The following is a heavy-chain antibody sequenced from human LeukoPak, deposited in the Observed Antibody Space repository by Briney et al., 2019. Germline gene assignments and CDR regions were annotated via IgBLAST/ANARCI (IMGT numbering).Heavy chain of an antibody. CDR2: INHSGST. CDR1: GGSFSGYY. D-gene: IGHD3-22*01. CDR3: ARSHYYDSSGSQNNWFDP. J-gene: IGHJ5*02. V-gene: IGHV4-34*01. Sequence: SETLSLTCAVYGGSFSGYYWSWIRQPPGKGLEWIGEINHSGSTNYNPSLKSRVTISVDTSKNQFSLKLSSVTAADTAVNYCARSHYYDSSGSQNNWFDPWGQGTLVTVSS.